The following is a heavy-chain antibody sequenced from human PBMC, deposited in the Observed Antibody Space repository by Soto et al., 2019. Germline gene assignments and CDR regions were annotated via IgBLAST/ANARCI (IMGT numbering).Heavy chain of an antibody. J-gene: IGHJ5*02. CDR2: ISSSSSYI. CDR1: GFTFSSYS. CDR3: ARGNEYYDSSGPNWFDP. Sequence: GGSLRLSCAASGFTFSSYSMNWARQAPGKGLEWVSSISSSSSYIYYADSVKGRFTISRDNAKNSLYLQMNSLRAEDTAVYYCARGNEYYDSSGPNWFDPWGQGTLVTVSS. D-gene: IGHD3-22*01. V-gene: IGHV3-21*01.